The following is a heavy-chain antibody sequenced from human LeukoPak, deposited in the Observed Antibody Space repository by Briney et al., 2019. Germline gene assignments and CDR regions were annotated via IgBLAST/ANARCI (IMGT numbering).Heavy chain of an antibody. Sequence: GGSLRLSCVGSGFTFSDHWMHWVRQAPGKGLVWVSRIRNDGGETNYADSVKGRFTISRDNAKNTLSLQMNSLRAEDTAVYYCSRVRASFDYWGQGTLVTVAS. D-gene: IGHD3-10*01. CDR1: GFTFSDHW. CDR2: IRNDGGET. V-gene: IGHV3-74*01. J-gene: IGHJ4*02. CDR3: SRVRASFDY.